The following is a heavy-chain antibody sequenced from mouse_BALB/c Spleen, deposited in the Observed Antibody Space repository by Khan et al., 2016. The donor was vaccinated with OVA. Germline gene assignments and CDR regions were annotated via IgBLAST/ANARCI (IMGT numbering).Heavy chain of an antibody. Sequence: QVQLKQSGAELVKPGASVKLSCKASGYNITSYDINWVRQRPEQGLEWIGWMFPGDGSTKYNENFKGKATLTTDKSSSTAYMQLSRLTSEDSGSYLCGRGEYRGFAYWGQGTLVTVSA. CDR3: GRGEYRGFAY. J-gene: IGHJ3*01. V-gene: IGHV1-85*01. CDR1: GYNITSYD. CDR2: MFPGDGST.